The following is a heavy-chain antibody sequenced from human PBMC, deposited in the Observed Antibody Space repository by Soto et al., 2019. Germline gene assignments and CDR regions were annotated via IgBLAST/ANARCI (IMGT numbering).Heavy chain of an antibody. CDR2: IDPSDSYT. CDR1: GYSLTSYW. J-gene: IGHJ6*02. CDR3: ARSGAKPKGGMDV. Sequence: GESLKISCNSSGYSLTSYWISCVRQMPGKGLEWMGRIDPSDSYTNYSPSFQGHVTISADKSISTAYLQWSSLKASDTAMYYCARSGAKPKGGMDVWRQGTTVTVSS. D-gene: IGHD7-27*01. V-gene: IGHV5-10-1*01.